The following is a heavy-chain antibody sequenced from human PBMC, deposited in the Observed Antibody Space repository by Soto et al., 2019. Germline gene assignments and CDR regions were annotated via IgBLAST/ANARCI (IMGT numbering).Heavy chain of an antibody. CDR2: ISSSSSYT. V-gene: IGHV3-11*05. D-gene: IGHD3-10*01. CDR1: GFTFSDYY. CDR3: ARTVRGVRGTWFDP. Sequence: QVQLVESGGGLVKPGGSLRLSCAASGFTFSDYYMSWIRQAPGKGLEWVSYISSSSSYTNYADSVKGRFTISRDNAKNSRYLKMNGLRAEDTAGYYWARTVRGVRGTWFDPWGQGTLVTVSS. J-gene: IGHJ5*02.